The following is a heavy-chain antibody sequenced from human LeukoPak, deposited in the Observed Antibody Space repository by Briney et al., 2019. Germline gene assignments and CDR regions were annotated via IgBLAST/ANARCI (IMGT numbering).Heavy chain of an antibody. CDR1: GFTFSSYS. J-gene: IGHJ4*02. V-gene: IGHV3-21*01. CDR3: AKDRDIVVVPASFVFDY. Sequence: GGSLRLSCAASGFTFSSYSMNWVRQAPGKGLEWVSSISSSSSYIYYADSVKGRFTISRDNAKNSVYLQMNSLRAEDTAVYYCAKDRDIVVVPASFVFDYWGQGTLVTVSS. CDR2: ISSSSSYI. D-gene: IGHD2-2*01.